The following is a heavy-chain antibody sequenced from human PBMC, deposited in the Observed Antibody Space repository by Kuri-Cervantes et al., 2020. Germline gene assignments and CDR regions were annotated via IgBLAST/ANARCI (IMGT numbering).Heavy chain of an antibody. CDR1: GGSFSGYY. D-gene: IGHD3-3*01. CDR2: INHSGGT. J-gene: IGHJ1*01. V-gene: IGHV4-34*01. Sequence: AETLSLTCAVYGGSFSGYYWNWIRQPPGKGLEWIGEINHSGGTNYNPSLKSRVTISVDTSKSQFSLKLRSVTAADTAVYYCAFSNYEPRFQYWGLGTLVTVSS. CDR3: AFSNYEPRFQY.